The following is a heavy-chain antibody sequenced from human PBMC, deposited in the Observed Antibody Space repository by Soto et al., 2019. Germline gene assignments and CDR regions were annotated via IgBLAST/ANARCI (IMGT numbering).Heavy chain of an antibody. CDR2: IYYRGST. D-gene: IGHD1-7*01. V-gene: IGHV4-61*01. CDR3: ARVRTEITGTPAKGFGYTYYGMDV. CDR1: GGSVSSSTYY. J-gene: IGHJ6*02. Sequence: PSETLSLTCTVSGGSVSSSTYYWNWIRQPPGKGLEWIGYIYYRGSTNYNPSLKSRVTISIDTSKNQFSLKVSSVTAADTAVYYCARVRTEITGTPAKGFGYTYYGMDVWGQGTTVTVSS.